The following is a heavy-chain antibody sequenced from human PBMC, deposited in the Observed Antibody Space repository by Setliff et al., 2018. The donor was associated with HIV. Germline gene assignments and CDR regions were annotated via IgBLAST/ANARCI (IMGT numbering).Heavy chain of an antibody. CDR2: IWYDGSSK. Sequence: GGSLRLSCAASGFTFSNYAIHWVRQAPGKGLEWVAVIWYDGSSKYYADSVRGRFTISRDSSKNALYLKFYRPRPDDTAVYYCARARTIAYWSDSRKGPGYYYYYMDVWGKGTTVTVSS. CDR1: GFTFSNYA. V-gene: IGHV3-33*01. D-gene: IGHD3-3*01. CDR3: ARARTIAYWSDSRKGPGYYYYYMDV. J-gene: IGHJ6*03.